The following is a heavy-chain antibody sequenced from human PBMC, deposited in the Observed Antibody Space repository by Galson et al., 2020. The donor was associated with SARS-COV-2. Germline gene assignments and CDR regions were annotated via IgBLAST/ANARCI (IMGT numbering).Heavy chain of an antibody. V-gene: IGHV3-23*01. CDR1: GFTFSSYA. Sequence: GGSLRLSCAASGFTFSSYAMNWVRQAPGEGLEWVSAISGSGDTTHYAGSVKGRFTISRDNSKNTLYMQMNSVRAEDTAVYYCAKRLYSSSQWETRGMDVWGQGATVTVSS. CDR3: AKRLYSSSQWETRGMDV. CDR2: ISGSGDTT. J-gene: IGHJ6*02. D-gene: IGHD6-13*01.